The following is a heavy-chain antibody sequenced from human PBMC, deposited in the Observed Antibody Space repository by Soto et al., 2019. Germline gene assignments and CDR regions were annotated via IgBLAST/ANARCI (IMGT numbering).Heavy chain of an antibody. CDR2: ISGSGGST. J-gene: IGHJ4*02. Sequence: GGSLRLSCAASGFTFSSYAMSWVRQAPGKGLEWVSAISGSGGSTYYADSVKGRFTISRDNSKNTLYLQMNSLRAEDTAVYYCANLLVKYYDILTGYFDYWGQGTLVTVSS. CDR1: GFTFSSYA. V-gene: IGHV3-23*01. D-gene: IGHD3-9*01. CDR3: ANLLVKYYDILTGYFDY.